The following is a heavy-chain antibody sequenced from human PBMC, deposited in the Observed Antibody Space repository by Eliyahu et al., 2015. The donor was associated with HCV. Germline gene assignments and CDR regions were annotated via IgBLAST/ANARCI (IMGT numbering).Heavy chain of an antibody. J-gene: IGHJ5*02. CDR1: XFSFSTHA. CDR3: AKGFEELRPNWFDP. Sequence: EVQLLESGGGLVQPGGSXRLSCAAXXFSFSTHAMXWVRQAPGQGLEWXSGISSSGGSTNHADSVRGRFTTSRDNSKNTLFLQMNSLRDEDTAIYYCAKGFEELRPNWFDPWGQGTLVTVSS. D-gene: IGHD1-7*01. CDR2: ISSSGGST. V-gene: IGHV3-23*01.